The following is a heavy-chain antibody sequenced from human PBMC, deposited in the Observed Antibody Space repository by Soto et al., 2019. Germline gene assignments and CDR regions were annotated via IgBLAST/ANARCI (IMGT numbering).Heavy chain of an antibody. CDR3: ARGKRITRVGGVSQPGMDV. J-gene: IGHJ6*02. D-gene: IGHD3-10*01. Sequence: LSLTCAVYGGSFSGYYWSWKRQPPGKGLDWIAETNHSGSTNYNPSLKSQVTISVDTPKNQFSLQLSSLTAADTAVYYCARGKRITRVGGVSQPGMDVWGQGTTVTVSS. CDR2: TNHSGST. V-gene: IGHV4-34*01. CDR1: GGSFSGYY.